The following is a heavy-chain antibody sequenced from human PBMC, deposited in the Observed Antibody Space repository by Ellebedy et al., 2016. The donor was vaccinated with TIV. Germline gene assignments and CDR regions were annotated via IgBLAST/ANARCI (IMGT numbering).Heavy chain of an antibody. Sequence: GESLKISCAASGFSFISYWMTWVRQAPGKGLEWVANINEDGTKKHYVDSAKGRFTISRDGSKNTLYLEMNSLRLDDTAVYYCARAGEKWELNYWGQGALVTVSS. D-gene: IGHD1-26*01. V-gene: IGHV3-7*01. CDR2: INEDGTKK. CDR3: ARAGEKWELNY. CDR1: GFSFISYW. J-gene: IGHJ4*02.